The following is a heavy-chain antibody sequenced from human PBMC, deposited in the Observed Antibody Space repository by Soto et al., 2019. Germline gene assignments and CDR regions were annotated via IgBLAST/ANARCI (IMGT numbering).Heavy chain of an antibody. V-gene: IGHV4-30-2*01. D-gene: IGHD1-1*01. Sequence: QLHLQESGSGLVKPSQTLSLSCAVSGGSISSGGYSWSWIRQPPGTGLEWIGYISHPGSTYYNPSLYGRLTISVDRSKNQFSVKLTSVTAADTAVYYCARNGRDYCDYWGQGTLVTVSS. CDR2: ISHPGST. J-gene: IGHJ4*02. CDR1: GGSISSGGYS. CDR3: ARNGRDYCDY.